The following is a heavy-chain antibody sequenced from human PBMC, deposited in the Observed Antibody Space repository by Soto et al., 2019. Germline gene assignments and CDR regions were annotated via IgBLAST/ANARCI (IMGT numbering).Heavy chain of an antibody. CDR2: ISYDGSNK. Sequence: QVQLVESGGGVVQPGRSLRLSCAASGFTFSSYGMHWVRQAPGKGLEWVAVISYDGSNKYYADSVKGRFTISRDNSKNTLYLQMNRLRAEDTAVYYCAKDPLGYDSSGYYPYFQHWGQGTLFTVSS. D-gene: IGHD3-22*01. J-gene: IGHJ1*01. V-gene: IGHV3-30*18. CDR3: AKDPLGYDSSGYYPYFQH. CDR1: GFTFSSYG.